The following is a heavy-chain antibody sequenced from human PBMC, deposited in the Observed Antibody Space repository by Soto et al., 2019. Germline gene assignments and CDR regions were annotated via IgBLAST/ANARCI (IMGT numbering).Heavy chain of an antibody. Sequence: EVHLVESGGGLVQAGGSLRLSCAASGFTFTDYWTHWVRQAPGKGLVWVSRINSDGSRTSYADSVTGRFTISRDNAKNTLYLQMNSLRVEDTALYYCARETYRGFYFDYWGQGTLVTVS. V-gene: IGHV3-74*01. CDR2: INSDGSRT. D-gene: IGHD4-4*01. CDR1: GFTFTDYW. CDR3: ARETYRGFYFDY. J-gene: IGHJ4*02.